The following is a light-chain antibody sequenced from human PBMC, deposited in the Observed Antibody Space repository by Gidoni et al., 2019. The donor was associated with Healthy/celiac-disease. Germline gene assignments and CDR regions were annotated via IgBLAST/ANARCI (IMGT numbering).Light chain of an antibody. CDR3: QQYNNWPPGVT. Sequence: EIVMTQSPATLSVSPGERATLSCRASQSVSSNLAWYQQKPGQAPRLLIYGASTRATGIPARFSGSGYGTEFTLTISSLQSEDFAVYYCQQYNNWPPGVTFXQXTRLXIK. CDR2: GAS. V-gene: IGKV3-15*01. J-gene: IGKJ5*01. CDR1: QSVSSN.